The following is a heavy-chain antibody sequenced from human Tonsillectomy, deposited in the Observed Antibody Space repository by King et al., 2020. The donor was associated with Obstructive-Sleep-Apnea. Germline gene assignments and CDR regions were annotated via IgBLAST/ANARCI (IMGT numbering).Heavy chain of an antibody. CDR2: IYYSGST. CDR1: GGSIRSSSYY. Sequence: QLQESGPGLVKPSETLSLICTVSGGSIRSSSYYWGWIRQPPGKGLEWIGSIYYSGSTFYTPSLKSRVTISVDTSTNQFSLKLSSVTVADTAVYYCARNRGFIFAYWGQGPLVTVSS. J-gene: IGHJ4*02. D-gene: IGHD3-10*01. V-gene: IGHV4-39*07. CDR3: ARNRGFIFAY.